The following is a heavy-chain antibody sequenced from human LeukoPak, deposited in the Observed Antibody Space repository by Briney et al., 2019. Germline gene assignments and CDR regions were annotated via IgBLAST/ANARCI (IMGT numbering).Heavy chain of an antibody. CDR2: IFYSGST. D-gene: IGHD3-22*01. CDR3: ARRLKTVVAEFYFDY. CDR1: GGSISSSNY. J-gene: IGHJ4*02. V-gene: IGHV4-39*01. Sequence: PSETLSLTCTVSGGSISSSNYWGWIRPPPGKGLEGIGIIFYSGSTYYNPSLKSRVTISIDTSKNQFSLRLTSVTAADTAVYYCARRLKTVVAEFYFDYWGQGTLVTVSS.